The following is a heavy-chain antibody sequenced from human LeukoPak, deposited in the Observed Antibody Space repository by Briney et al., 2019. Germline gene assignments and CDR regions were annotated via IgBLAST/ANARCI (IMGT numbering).Heavy chain of an antibody. CDR2: ISGTGSSI. CDR3: AKGHLLWTDY. CDR1: GLTFSSYA. Sequence: PGGSLRLSCAASGLTFSSYAMSWVRQAPGKGLEWVSAISGTGSSIYYADPVKGRFTISRDNSRNTLYLQMNSLRAEDTAVYYCAKGHLLWTDYWGQGTLVTVSS. D-gene: IGHD3-10*01. J-gene: IGHJ4*02. V-gene: IGHV3-23*01.